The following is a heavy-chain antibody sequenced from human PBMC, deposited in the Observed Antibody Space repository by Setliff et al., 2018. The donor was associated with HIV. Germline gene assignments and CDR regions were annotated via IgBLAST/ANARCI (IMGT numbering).Heavy chain of an antibody. CDR1: GFSFSSYE. CDR2: ISSNIIYI. D-gene: IGHD1-26*01. J-gene: IGHJ5*02. V-gene: IGHV3-21*01. Sequence: GGSLRLSCAASGFSFSSYEMNWVRQAPGKGLEWISSISSNIIYIYYADSVRGRFTISRDNAKNSLYLQMNSLRAEDTAVYYCARDISGSYPSYNWFDPWGQGTLVTSPQ. CDR3: ARDISGSYPSYNWFDP.